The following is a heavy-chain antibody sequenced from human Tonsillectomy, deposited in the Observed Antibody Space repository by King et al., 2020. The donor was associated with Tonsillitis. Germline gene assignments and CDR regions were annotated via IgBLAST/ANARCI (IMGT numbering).Heavy chain of an antibody. J-gene: IGHJ3*02. CDR2: ISWNSGTL. D-gene: IGHD2-8*01. V-gene: IGHV3-9*01. Sequence: VQLVQSGGGLVQPGRSLRLSCAASGIVFDDYAMHWVRQAPGKGLEWVSGISWNSGTLGYADSVKGRFTISRDNAKRFLYLQMNSVKPEDTALYYCVRDMAHVMVYDLGGLDMWGQGTMVTVSS. CDR1: GIVFDDYA. CDR3: VRDMAHVMVYDLGGLDM.